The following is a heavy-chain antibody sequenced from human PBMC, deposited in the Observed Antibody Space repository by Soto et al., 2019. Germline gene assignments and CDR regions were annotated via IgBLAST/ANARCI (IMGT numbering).Heavy chain of an antibody. Sequence: EVQLLESGGGSVQPGGSLRLSCSASGFTFSNYAMSWVRQAPGKGLEWVASISGSGRSTNYADSVKDRFTISRDNSKNTLAVQMISLRAEDTAVYYCARDGGNICSGGSCYFQAPDYWGQGTLVTVSP. CDR2: ISGSGRST. D-gene: IGHD2-15*01. CDR3: ARDGGNICSGGSCYFQAPDY. J-gene: IGHJ4*02. CDR1: GFTFSNYA. V-gene: IGHV3-23*01.